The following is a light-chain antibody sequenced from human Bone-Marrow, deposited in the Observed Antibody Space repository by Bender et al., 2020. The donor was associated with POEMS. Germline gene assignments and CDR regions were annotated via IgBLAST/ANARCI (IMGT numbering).Light chain of an antibody. CDR1: SSDVGSYDL. CDR2: EVT. V-gene: IGLV2-23*02. J-gene: IGLJ3*02. Sequence: QSALTQPASVSGSPGQSITISCAGTSSDVGSYDLVSWYQQHPGKAPKLIIYEVTKRPSGISNRFSGSKSGNTASLTVSGLQAEDEADYYCCSYAGGTTDVLFGGGTKLTVL. CDR3: CSYAGGTTDVL.